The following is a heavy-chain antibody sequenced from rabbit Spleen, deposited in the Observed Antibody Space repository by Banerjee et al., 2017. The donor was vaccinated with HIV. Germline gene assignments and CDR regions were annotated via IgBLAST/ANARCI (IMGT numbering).Heavy chain of an antibody. CDR2: INIVTGND. CDR1: GVSFSDKDW. Sequence: EQLEESGGGLVKPEGSLTLTCKASGVSFSDKDWMCWVRQAPGKGLEWIACINIVTGNDVYATWAKGRFIMSRTSSTTVTLQMPSLTAADTATYFCARNYVNAFDPWGQGTLVTVS. D-gene: IGHD1-1*01. V-gene: IGHV1S45*01. J-gene: IGHJ2*01. CDR3: ARNYVNAFDP.